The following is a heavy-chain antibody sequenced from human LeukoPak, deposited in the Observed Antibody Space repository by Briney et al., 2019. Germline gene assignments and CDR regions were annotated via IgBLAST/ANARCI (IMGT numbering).Heavy chain of an antibody. V-gene: IGHV3-7*01. CDR2: IKQDGSEK. J-gene: IGHJ4*02. Sequence: GGSLRLSCEASGFTFSSYWMSWVRQAPGKGLEWVANIKQDGSEKYYVDSVKGRFTISRDNAKNSLYLQMNSLRAEDTAVYYCARDSRGAFDYWGQGTLVTVSS. CDR3: ARDSRGAFDY. CDR1: GFTFSSYW. D-gene: IGHD3-10*01.